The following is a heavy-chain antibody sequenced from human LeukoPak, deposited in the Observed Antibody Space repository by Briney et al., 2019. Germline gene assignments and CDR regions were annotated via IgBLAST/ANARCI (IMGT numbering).Heavy chain of an antibody. V-gene: IGHV3-30-3*01. Sequence: GGSLRLSCAASGFTFRTYSIHWVRQAPGKGLEWVAIISYDGNNKFYADSVKGRFTISRDNSKNTLFLQMNSLRAEDTALYYCARGLYSSASFLDYWGQGALVTVSS. CDR2: ISYDGNNK. CDR1: GFTFRTYS. CDR3: ARGLYSSASFLDY. J-gene: IGHJ4*01. D-gene: IGHD3-22*01.